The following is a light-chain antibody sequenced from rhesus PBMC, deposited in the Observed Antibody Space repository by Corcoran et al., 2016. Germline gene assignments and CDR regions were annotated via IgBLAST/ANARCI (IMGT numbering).Light chain of an antibody. CDR2: IVT. J-gene: IGKJ2*01. Sequence: DIVMTQTPLPLSVTPGEPASISCRSSQRLLHSNGDTYLDWFMQRPGQSPRRLIYIVTYRESGVPDRFSGSGAGTGFTLRISRVEPEDVGVYYCMQSTKGPYTFGQGTKVEIK. V-gene: IGKV2S2*01. CDR1: QRLLHSNGDTY. CDR3: MQSTKGPYT.